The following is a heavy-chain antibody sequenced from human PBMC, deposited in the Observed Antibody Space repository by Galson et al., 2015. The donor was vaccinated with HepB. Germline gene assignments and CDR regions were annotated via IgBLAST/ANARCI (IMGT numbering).Heavy chain of an antibody. CDR2: INTNTGNP. CDR1: GYTFTSYA. V-gene: IGHV7-4-1*02. CDR3: ARVVRGYSGYAYYFDY. J-gene: IGHJ4*02. Sequence: CKASGYTFTSYAMNWVRQAPGQGLEWMGWINTNTGNPTYAQGFTGRFVFSLDTSVSTAYLQISSLKAEDTAVYYCARVVRGYSGYAYYFDYWGQGTLVTVSS. D-gene: IGHD5-12*01.